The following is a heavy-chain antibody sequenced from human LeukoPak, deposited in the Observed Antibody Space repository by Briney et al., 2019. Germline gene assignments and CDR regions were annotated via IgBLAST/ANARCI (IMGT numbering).Heavy chain of an antibody. CDR1: GFSVSGDY. J-gene: IGHJ4*02. CDR3: ARDLNYRIDY. V-gene: IGHV3-66*01. D-gene: IGHD4-11*01. Sequence: GGSLRLSCVVSGFSVSGDYMNWVRQAPGKGLEWVSVIYTGGTTDYADSVKGRFTISRDNSKNTLYLQMSRLRAEDTGVYYCARDLNYRIDYWGQGTLVTVSS. CDR2: IYTGGTT.